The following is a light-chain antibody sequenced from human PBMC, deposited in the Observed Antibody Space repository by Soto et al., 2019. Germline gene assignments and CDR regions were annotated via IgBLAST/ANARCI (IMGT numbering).Light chain of an antibody. J-gene: IGKJ1*01. CDR3: QQYRTLWA. CDR2: KAS. V-gene: IGKV1-5*03. Sequence: DIQMTQSPSTLSASVGDRVTIICRASQSISSWLAWYQQKPGKAPKLLIYKASTLAGGVPSRFSGSVSGTEFTLTITSLQPDDFATYYCQQYRTLWAFGQGTKVEIK. CDR1: QSISSW.